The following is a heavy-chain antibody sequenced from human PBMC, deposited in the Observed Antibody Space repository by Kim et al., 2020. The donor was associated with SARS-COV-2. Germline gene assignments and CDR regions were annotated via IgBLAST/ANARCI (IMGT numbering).Heavy chain of an antibody. J-gene: IGHJ4*02. D-gene: IGHD1-26*01. V-gene: IGHV3-23*01. Sequence: ADSVKGRFTISRDNSKSKLHLQMNGLRAEDTAVYYCERRDLGATELGNYWGQGTLVTVSS. CDR3: ERRDLGATELGNY.